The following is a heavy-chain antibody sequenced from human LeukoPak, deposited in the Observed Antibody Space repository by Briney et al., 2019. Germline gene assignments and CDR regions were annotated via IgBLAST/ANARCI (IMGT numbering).Heavy chain of an antibody. CDR2: INTVGSYI. J-gene: IGHJ4*02. Sequence: GGSLRLSCAASGFTFVSYSFNWVRQAPGKVLQWVSSINTVGSYIYYADSVKGRFTISRDNAENSVYLQMNSLRVEDTAVYYCARLRRNSDSGGYYYYYDYWGQGTLVTVSS. CDR1: GFTFVSYS. CDR3: ARLRRNSDSGGYYYYYDY. V-gene: IGHV3-21*01. D-gene: IGHD3-22*01.